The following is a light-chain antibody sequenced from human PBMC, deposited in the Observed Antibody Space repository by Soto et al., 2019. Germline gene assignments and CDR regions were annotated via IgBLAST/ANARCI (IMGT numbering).Light chain of an antibody. V-gene: IGLV2-23*01. J-gene: IGLJ1*01. CDR1: SGFVGSFSL. CDR3: CLYIGETTYV. CDR2: EGH. Sequence: ALAQPASLSGSPGQSITISCTGTSGFVGSFSLVSWYQQHPGKAPKVMISEGHRRPSGVPDRFSGSTSVNSASLTISGLQADDEADYYCCLYIGETTYVLGTGPKATVL.